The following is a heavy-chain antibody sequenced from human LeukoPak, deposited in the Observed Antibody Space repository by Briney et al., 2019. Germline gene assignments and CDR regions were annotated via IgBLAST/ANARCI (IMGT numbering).Heavy chain of an antibody. CDR3: AKDVGGYFDY. D-gene: IGHD3-16*01. V-gene: IGHV3-9*01. CDR1: GFTFDDYA. Sequence: PGGSLRLSCAASGFTFDDYAMYWVRQAPGKGLEWVSGISWNSGSIGYADSVKGRFTISRDNAKNSLYLQMNSLRAEDTALYYCAKDVGGYFDYWGQGTLVTVSS. J-gene: IGHJ4*02. CDR2: ISWNSGSI.